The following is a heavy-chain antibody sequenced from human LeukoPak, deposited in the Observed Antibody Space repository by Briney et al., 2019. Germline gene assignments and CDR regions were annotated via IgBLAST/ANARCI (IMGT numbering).Heavy chain of an antibody. CDR1: GYTFTGYY. CDR3: AKGATEGYYYYYGLDD. J-gene: IGHJ6*02. V-gene: IGHV1-2*02. Sequence: ASVKVSCKASGYTFTGYYMHWVRQAPGQGLEWMGWINPKSGATTYAQKFQDRVTLTRDTSINTAYMDLSGLTSDDTAVFYCAKGATEGYYYYYGLDDWGQGTTVTVSS. CDR2: INPKSGAT.